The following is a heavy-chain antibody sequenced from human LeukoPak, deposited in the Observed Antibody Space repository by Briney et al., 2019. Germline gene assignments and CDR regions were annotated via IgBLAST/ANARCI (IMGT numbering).Heavy chain of an antibody. V-gene: IGHV1-24*01. CDR3: ATLMFRGVIGDDYYGMDV. J-gene: IGHJ6*04. D-gene: IGHD3-10*01. CDR2: FDPEDGET. Sequence: ASVKVSCKVSGSTLTKLSVHWVRQTHGKGLEWMGGFDPEDGETINGQKFQGRVTMTEDTSTDTAYMELSSLRSEDTAVYYCATLMFRGVIGDDYYGMDVWGKGTTVTVSS. CDR1: GSTLTKLS.